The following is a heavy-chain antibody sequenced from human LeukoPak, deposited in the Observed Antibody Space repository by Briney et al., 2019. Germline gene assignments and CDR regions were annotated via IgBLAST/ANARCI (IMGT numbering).Heavy chain of an antibody. CDR2: ISAFNGNA. Sequence: ASVKVSCKASGYIFTTYAITWVRQAPGQGLEWMGGISAFNGNANYAQKLQGRVTMTTDTSTSTAYMELRSLRSDDTAVYYCARESGGWLRWYFDYWGQGTLVTVSS. V-gene: IGHV1-18*01. J-gene: IGHJ4*02. D-gene: IGHD4-23*01. CDR3: ARESGGWLRWYFDY. CDR1: GYIFTTYA.